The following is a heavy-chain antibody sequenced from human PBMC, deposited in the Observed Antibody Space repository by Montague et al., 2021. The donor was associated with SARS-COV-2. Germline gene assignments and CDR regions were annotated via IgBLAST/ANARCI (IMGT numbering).Heavy chain of an antibody. CDR2: IYYTGNT. CDR3: ARDRGRYFDSGSYNWLDS. CDR1: GGSISPYY. V-gene: IGHV4-59*01. Sequence: SETLSLTCTVSGGSISPYYWTWIRQPPGKGLEWIGYIYYTGNTKYKPSLKSRVTISVDTSKNQFSLNLKSVTAADTAVYYCARDRGRYFDSGSYNWLDSWAQGTLSPVSS. J-gene: IGHJ5*01. D-gene: IGHD3-10*01.